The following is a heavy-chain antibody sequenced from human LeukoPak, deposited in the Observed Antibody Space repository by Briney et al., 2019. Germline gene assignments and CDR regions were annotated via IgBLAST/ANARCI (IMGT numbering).Heavy chain of an antibody. CDR3: ARGPGQWLVLDY. D-gene: IGHD6-19*01. CDR2: INHSGST. J-gene: IGHJ4*02. CDR1: GGSFRGYY. Sequence: SETLSLTCAVDGGSFRGYYWSWIRQPLGKGMEWIGEINHSGSTNYNPSLKSRVTISVDTSKNQFSLKLSSVTAADTAVYYCARGPGQWLVLDYWGQGTLVTVSS. V-gene: IGHV4-34*01.